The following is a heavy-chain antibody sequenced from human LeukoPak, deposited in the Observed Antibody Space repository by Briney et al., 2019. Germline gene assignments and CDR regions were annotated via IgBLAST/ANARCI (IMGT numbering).Heavy chain of an antibody. CDR3: AKDLRYCSAGTCYSEYYFDY. Sequence: PGGSLRLSCAASGFTFSSYAMSWVRQAAGKGLEGVSGIGSSGRNTYYADSVKGRFTISRDNSKNTLYLQMNNLRAEDTALYYCAKDLRYCSAGTCYSEYYFDYWGQGTLVTVSS. D-gene: IGHD2-15*01. CDR2: IGSSGRNT. CDR1: GFTFSSYA. V-gene: IGHV3-23*01. J-gene: IGHJ4*02.